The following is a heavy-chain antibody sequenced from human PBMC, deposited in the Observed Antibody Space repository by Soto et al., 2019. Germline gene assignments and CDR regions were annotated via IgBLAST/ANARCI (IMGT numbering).Heavy chain of an antibody. CDR3: ARGGLVVVVTAALDY. J-gene: IGHJ4*02. D-gene: IGHD2-21*02. CDR1: GDTFTEYY. V-gene: IGHV1-46*01. Sequence: QVQLMQSGAEVKKPGASVKVSCKASGDTFTEYYIHWVRQAPGQGLEWMRTVNPSGGHTTYAQHFLGRVSMTMDTSTSTLYMELTSLTSEDTAVYYCARGGLVVVVTAALDYWGQGTLVTVSS. CDR2: VNPSGGHT.